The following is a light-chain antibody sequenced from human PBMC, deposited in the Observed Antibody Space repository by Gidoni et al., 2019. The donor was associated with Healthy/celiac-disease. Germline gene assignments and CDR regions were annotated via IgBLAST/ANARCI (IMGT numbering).Light chain of an antibody. J-gene: IGLJ2*01. V-gene: IGLV2-14*01. CDR2: DVS. CDR3: GSYTSSSTVV. Sequence: QSALTQPASASGSPGQSITISCTGTRSDVGGYNYVSWYQQHPGKAPKLMIYDVSNRPSGVSNRFSGSRSGNTASLTISGLQAEDEADYYCGSYTSSSTVVFGGGTKLTVL. CDR1: RSDVGGYNY.